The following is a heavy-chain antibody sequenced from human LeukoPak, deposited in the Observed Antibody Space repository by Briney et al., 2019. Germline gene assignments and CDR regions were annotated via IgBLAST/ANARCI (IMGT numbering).Heavy chain of an antibody. D-gene: IGHD6-6*01. CDR1: GFTVSNKY. Sequence: GGSLRLSCVASGFTVSNKYMSWVRQAPGKGLEWVSVLYNAGSTYYADSVKGRFTISRENAKNSLYLQMNSLRAGDTAVYYCARDLSSYGMDVWGQGTTVTVSS. CDR3: ARDLSSYGMDV. J-gene: IGHJ6*02. V-gene: IGHV3-66*01. CDR2: LYNAGST.